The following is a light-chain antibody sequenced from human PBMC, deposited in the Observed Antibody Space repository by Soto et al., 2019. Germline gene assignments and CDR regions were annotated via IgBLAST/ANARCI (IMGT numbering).Light chain of an antibody. CDR2: DAY. CDR3: QQRHMWPIT. Sequence: EVVLTQSPVTLSLSPGERAXLSCRASQSFRGLLAWYQQKPGQAPRLLIYDAYNRATGIPPRFSGSGSGTDFTLTISSLEPEDSAVYYCQQRHMWPITFGQGTRLEIK. CDR1: QSFRGL. V-gene: IGKV3-11*01. J-gene: IGKJ5*01.